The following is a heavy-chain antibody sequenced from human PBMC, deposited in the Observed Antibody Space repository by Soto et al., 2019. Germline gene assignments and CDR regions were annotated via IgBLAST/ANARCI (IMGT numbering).Heavy chain of an antibody. V-gene: IGHV3-30*18. CDR3: AKDGSHNFDY. J-gene: IGHJ4*02. CDR2: MSSDGSNE. CDR1: GFTCSHYA. D-gene: IGHD1-26*01. Sequence: QVQLVESGGGVVQPGRSLRLSCAASGFTCSHYAMHWVRQAPGKGLEWVALMSSDGSNEYYADSVKGRFTISRDNSKNTLYLQMNSLRAEDTAVYYCAKDGSHNFDYWGQGTLVTVSS.